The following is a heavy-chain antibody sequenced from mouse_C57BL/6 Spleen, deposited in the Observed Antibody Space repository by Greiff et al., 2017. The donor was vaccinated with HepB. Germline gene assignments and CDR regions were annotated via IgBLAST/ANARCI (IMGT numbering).Heavy chain of an antibody. CDR2: IRSKSNNYAT. V-gene: IGHV10-1*01. J-gene: IGHJ4*01. CDR3: VRQYDYDAMDY. CDR1: GFSFNTYA. Sequence: EVKVVESGGGLVQPKGSLKLSCAASGFSFNTYAMNWVRQAPGKGLEWVARIRSKSNNYATYYADSVKDRFTISRDDSESMLYLQMNNLKTEDTAMYYCVRQYDYDAMDYWGQGTSVTVSS.